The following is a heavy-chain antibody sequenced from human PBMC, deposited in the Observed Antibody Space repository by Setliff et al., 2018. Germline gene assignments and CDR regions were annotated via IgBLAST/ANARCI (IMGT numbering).Heavy chain of an antibody. D-gene: IGHD3-3*01. J-gene: IGHJ4*02. CDR3: TRTFWSGYYAQYYFDY. V-gene: IGHV3-49*04. Sequence: GGSLRLSCTVSGFTFGDYAMNWVRQAPGKGLEWVGFIRSKTYGGTTEYAASVKGRFTISRDDSKSIAYLQLNSLKTEDTAVYYCTRTFWSGYYAQYYFDYWGQGTLVTVSS. CDR2: IRSKTYGGTT. CDR1: GFTFGDYA.